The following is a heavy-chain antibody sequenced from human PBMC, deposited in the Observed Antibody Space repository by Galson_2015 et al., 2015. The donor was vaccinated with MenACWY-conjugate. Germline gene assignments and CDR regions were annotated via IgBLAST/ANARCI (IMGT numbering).Heavy chain of an antibody. V-gene: IGHV3-7*03. D-gene: IGHD2-2*01. CDR3: ARDLGFYCSRNDCYSPY. Sequence: SLRLSCAASGFIFNNYWMSWVRQVPGKGREWVANIKQDGGGRYYVDSVRGRFTISRDNAKNSLYLQMNSLRAEDTAVYYCARDLGFYCSRNDCYSPYWGQGTLVTVS. CDR2: IKQDGGGR. J-gene: IGHJ4*02. CDR1: GFIFNNYW.